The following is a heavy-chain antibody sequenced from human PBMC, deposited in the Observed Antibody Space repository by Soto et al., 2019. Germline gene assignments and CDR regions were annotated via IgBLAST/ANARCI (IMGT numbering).Heavy chain of an antibody. V-gene: IGHV3-33*01. D-gene: IGHD5-18*01. CDR1: GGTFSSCG. CDR2: IWYDGSNK. CDR3: VRIGTAMVRDVFAI. Sequence: PEEARRLCCAASGGTFSSCGMHWVRQAPGKGLEWVAVIWYDGSNKYYADSVKGRFTISRDNSKNTMYLQMNSLRAEDTAVYYCVRIGTAMVRDVFAIWGQGTIVPVS. J-gene: IGHJ3*02.